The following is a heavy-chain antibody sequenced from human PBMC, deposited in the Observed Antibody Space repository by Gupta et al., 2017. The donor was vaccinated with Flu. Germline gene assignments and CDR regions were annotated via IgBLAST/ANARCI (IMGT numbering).Heavy chain of an antibody. CDR2: ISVSGGST. J-gene: IGHJ6*02. V-gene: IGHV3-23*01. CDR3: AKGRQMTSGSSWSSVYYGMDV. D-gene: IGHD6-13*01. CDR1: GFSFSSYA. Sequence: EVQLLESGGGLVQPGGSLRLSCAASGFSFSSYAMSWVRQAPGKGLEWVSAISVSGGSTYYADSVKGRFTISRDNSKNTLYLQMNSLRAEDTAVYYCAKGRQMTSGSSWSSVYYGMDVWGQGTTVTVSS.